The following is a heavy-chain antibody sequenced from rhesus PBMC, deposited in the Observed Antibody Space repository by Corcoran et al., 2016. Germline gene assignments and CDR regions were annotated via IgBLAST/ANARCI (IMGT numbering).Heavy chain of an antibody. D-gene: IGHD1-20*01. CDR1: GGSLSSNY. CDR2: IYGSGSST. CDR3: ARQQGFSYYFDY. Sequence: QLQLQESGPGLVKPSETLSVTCAVSGGSLSSNYWSWIRQPPGKGLEWIGRIYGSGSSTNNNPSLKNRVTLSVDTSKNQLSLKLSSVTAADTAVYYCARQQGFSYYFDYWGQGVLVTVSS. J-gene: IGHJ4*01. V-gene: IGHV4-169*01.